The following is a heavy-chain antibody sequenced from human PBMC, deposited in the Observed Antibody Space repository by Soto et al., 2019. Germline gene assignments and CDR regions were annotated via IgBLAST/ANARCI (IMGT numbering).Heavy chain of an antibody. CDR2: IYPSVSS. CDR3: AREKVGTTFFDN. D-gene: IGHD1-1*01. J-gene: IGHJ4*02. CDR1: GFAISRGYS. Sequence: TSETLSLTCNVSGFAISRGYSWSWVRQPPGKGLEWIGSIYPSVSSYHNPSLESRLTLSIDTSKNQFTLKLASVTAADTALYYCAREKVGTTFFDNWGQGTQVTVSS. V-gene: IGHV4-38-2*02.